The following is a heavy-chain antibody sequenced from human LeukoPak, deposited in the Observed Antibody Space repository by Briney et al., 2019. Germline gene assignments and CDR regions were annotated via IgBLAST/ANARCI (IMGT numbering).Heavy chain of an antibody. CDR3: AKDHVVVVTAIRHGYFYY. CDR1: GFTFSSYA. D-gene: IGHD2-21*02. J-gene: IGHJ4*02. Sequence: GGSLRLSCAASGFTFSSYAMSWVRQAPGKGLEWVSAISGSGGSTYYADSVKGRFTISRDNSKNTLYLQMNSLRAEDTAVYYCAKDHVVVVTAIRHGYFYYWGQGTLVTVSS. CDR2: ISGSGGST. V-gene: IGHV3-23*01.